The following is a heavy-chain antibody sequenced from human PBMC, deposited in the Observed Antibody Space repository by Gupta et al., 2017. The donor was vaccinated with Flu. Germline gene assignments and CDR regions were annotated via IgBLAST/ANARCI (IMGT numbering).Heavy chain of an antibody. CDR1: GFTFSGSA. J-gene: IGHJ4*02. Sequence: EVQLVESGGGLVQPGGSLKLSCAASGFTFSGSAMHWVRQASGKGLEWVGRIRSKANSYATAYAASVKGRFTISRDDSKNTAYLQMNSLKTEDTAVYYCTTQYIAAAGMFFADYWGQGTLVTVSS. D-gene: IGHD6-13*01. V-gene: IGHV3-73*01. CDR3: TTQYIAAAGMFFADY. CDR2: IRSKANSYAT.